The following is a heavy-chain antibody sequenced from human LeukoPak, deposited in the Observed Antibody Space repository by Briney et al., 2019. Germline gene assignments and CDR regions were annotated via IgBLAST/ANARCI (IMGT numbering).Heavy chain of an antibody. Sequence: SETLSLTCAVYGGSFSGYYWSWIRQPPGKGLEWIGEINHSGSTNYNPSLKSRVTISVDTSKNQFSLKLSSVTAADTAVYYCARDNGSGGYVNYFDYWGQGTLVTASS. CDR3: ARDNGSGGYVNYFDY. CDR2: INHSGST. CDR1: GGSFSGYY. V-gene: IGHV4-34*01. D-gene: IGHD3-22*01. J-gene: IGHJ4*02.